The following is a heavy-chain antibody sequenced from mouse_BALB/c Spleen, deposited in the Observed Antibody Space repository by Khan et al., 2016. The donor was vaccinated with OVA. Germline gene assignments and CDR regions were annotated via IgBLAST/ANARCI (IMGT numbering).Heavy chain of an antibody. CDR2: ISYSGST. CDR3: ARTARIKY. CDR1: GCSITSGYG. Sequence: VQLQQSGPGLVKPSQSLSLTCTVTGCSITSGYGWNWLRQFPGNKLECMGYISYSGSTNYNPSLKSRISITRDTSKNQFFLQLNSVTTEDTATYYCARTARIKYWGQGTTLTVSS. V-gene: IGHV3-2*02. D-gene: IGHD1-2*01. J-gene: IGHJ2*01.